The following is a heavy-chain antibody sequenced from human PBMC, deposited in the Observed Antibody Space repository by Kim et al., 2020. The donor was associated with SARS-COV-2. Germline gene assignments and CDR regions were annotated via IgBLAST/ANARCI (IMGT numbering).Heavy chain of an antibody. D-gene: IGHD1-7*01. CDR3: ARDRGLGTWVDY. J-gene: IGHJ4*02. V-gene: IGHV1-2*06. CDR2: INPNNGDT. CDR1: GYTFTGYY. Sequence: ASVKVSCQASGYTFTGYYIHWVRQAPGQGLEWMGRINPNNGDTIYAQKFQGSVTMTRDTSIRTAYVELTGLSSEDTALYFCARDRGLGTWVDYWGQGTLVTVSS.